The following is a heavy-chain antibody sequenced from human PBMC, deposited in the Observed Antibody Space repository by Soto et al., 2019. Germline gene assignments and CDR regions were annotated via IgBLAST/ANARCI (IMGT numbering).Heavy chain of an antibody. Sequence: EVQLLDSGGGLVQPGGSLRLSCVASGFTFSTYAMSWVRQAPGKGLEWVSGIGGNGGTTRYADSVKGRFTISRDNSKNTVYLQINSLRVEDTAVYYCAKTLYGGCDYWGRGTLVTVSS. CDR1: GFTFSTYA. V-gene: IGHV3-23*01. CDR3: AKTLYGGCDY. D-gene: IGHD5-12*01. J-gene: IGHJ4*02. CDR2: IGGNGGTT.